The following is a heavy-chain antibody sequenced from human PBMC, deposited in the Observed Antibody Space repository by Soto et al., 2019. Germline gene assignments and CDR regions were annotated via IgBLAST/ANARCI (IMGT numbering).Heavy chain of an antibody. V-gene: IGHV5-51*01. D-gene: IGHD3-16*02. CDR3: ARPLGPGAFEI. CDR1: GYNFSKYW. Sequence: LGESLKISCQGSGYNFSKYWIGWVRQMPGKGLEWMGNIYPGDSETRNSPSLQGQVTLSADKSINTAYLHFSSLKASDTAMYYCARPLGPGAFEIWGQGTMVTVSS. J-gene: IGHJ3*02. CDR2: IYPGDSET.